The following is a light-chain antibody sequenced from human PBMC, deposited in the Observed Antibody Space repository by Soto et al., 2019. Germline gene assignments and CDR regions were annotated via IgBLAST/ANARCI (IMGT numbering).Light chain of an antibody. Sequence: QSVLTQPPSASGSPGQSVTISCTGTSSDVGGYNYVSWYQQHPGKAPKLVIFEVNKRPSGVPDRFSGSKPANTASLTVSGLQTEDEADYYCNSYAGSNSFVFGTGTKVTV. V-gene: IGLV2-8*01. CDR1: SSDVGGYNY. CDR3: NSYAGSNSFV. CDR2: EVN. J-gene: IGLJ1*01.